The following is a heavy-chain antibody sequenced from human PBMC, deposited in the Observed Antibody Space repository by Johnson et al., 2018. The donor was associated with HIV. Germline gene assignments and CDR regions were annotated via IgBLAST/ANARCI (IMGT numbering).Heavy chain of an antibody. J-gene: IGHJ3*02. V-gene: IGHV3-72*01. D-gene: IGHD2-15*01. CDR1: GFSFSDHY. CDR2: TRNKANSYTT. Sequence: VQLVESGGGLVQPGGSLRLSCAASGFSFSDHYMDWVRQAPGKGLDWVGRTRNKANSYTTEYATSVKGRFTISRDDSKSITYLQMKSLKTEDTAVYYCVRVGPTLYDAFDIWGQGTTVTVSS. CDR3: VRVGPTLYDAFDI.